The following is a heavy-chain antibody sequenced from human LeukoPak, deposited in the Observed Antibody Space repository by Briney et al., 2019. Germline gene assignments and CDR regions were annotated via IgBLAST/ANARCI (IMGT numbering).Heavy chain of an antibody. D-gene: IGHD1-1*01. CDR3: ASTTITHGAFDI. CDR1: GGSISSYY. V-gene: IGHV4-59*01. Sequence: PSETLSLTCTVSGGSISSYYWSWIRQPPGKGLEWIGYIYYSGSTNYNPSLKSRVTISVDTSKNQFSLKLSSVTAADTAVYYCASTTITHGAFDIWGQGTMVTVSS. J-gene: IGHJ3*02. CDR2: IYYSGST.